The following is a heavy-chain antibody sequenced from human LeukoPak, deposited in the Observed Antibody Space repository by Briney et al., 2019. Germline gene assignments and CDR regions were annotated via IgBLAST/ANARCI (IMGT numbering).Heavy chain of an antibody. J-gene: IGHJ3*02. D-gene: IGHD2-2*01. Sequence: ASVKVSCKASGYTFTSYGISWVRQAPGQGLEWMGWISAYNGNTNYAQKLQDRVTMTTDTSTSTAYMELRSLRSDDTAVYYCARSAERYQLPYFDIWGQGTMVTVSS. CDR1: GYTFTSYG. V-gene: IGHV1-18*01. CDR3: ARSAERYQLPYFDI. CDR2: ISAYNGNT.